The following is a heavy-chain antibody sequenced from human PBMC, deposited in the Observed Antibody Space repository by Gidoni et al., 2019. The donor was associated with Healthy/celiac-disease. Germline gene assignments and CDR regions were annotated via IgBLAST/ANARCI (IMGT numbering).Heavy chain of an antibody. CDR3: ARRLYDSSGYYYVLWFDP. CDR1: GGSFSGYY. V-gene: IGHV4-34*01. J-gene: IGHJ5*02. Sequence: QVQLQQWGAGLLKPSETLSLTCAVYGGSFSGYYWSWIRQPPGKGLEWIGEINHSGSTNYNPSLKSRVTISVDTSKNQFSLKLSSVTAADTAVYYCARRLYDSSGYYYVLWFDPWGQGTLVTVSS. CDR2: INHSGST. D-gene: IGHD3-22*01.